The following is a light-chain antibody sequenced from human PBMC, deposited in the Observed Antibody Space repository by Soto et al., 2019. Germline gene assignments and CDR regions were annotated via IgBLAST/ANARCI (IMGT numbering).Light chain of an antibody. Sequence: DIQLTQTPSTLSASVGDDVTITCRASQTTSRWLAWYQQKPWRAPKLLIYDASTLESGVPSMVSGSRSEKEFTLTISRLQPDDVATYFCHSRAFGQGTRLEIK. CDR3: HSRA. CDR1: QTTSRW. CDR2: DAS. V-gene: IGKV1-5*01. J-gene: IGKJ5*01.